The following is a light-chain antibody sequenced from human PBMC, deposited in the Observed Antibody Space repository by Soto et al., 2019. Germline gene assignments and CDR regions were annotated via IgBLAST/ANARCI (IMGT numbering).Light chain of an antibody. CDR2: DVN. CDR3: CSYAGSYTYV. CDR1: SSDVGGYNY. Sequence: QSVLTQPRSVSGSPGQSVTISCTGTSSDVGGYNYVSWYQQYPGKAPKLMISDVNKRPSGVPDRFSGSKSGNTASLTISGLRAEDEADYYCCSYAGSYTYVFGTGTKLTVL. V-gene: IGLV2-11*01. J-gene: IGLJ1*01.